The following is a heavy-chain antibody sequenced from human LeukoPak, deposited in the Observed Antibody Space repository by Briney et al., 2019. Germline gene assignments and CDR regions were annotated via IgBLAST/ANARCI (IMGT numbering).Heavy chain of an antibody. V-gene: IGHV3-48*04. J-gene: IGHJ6*04. CDR2: ISSSGSTR. CDR1: GFTFSSYW. D-gene: IGHD3-10*02. CDR3: AELGITMIGGV. Sequence: GGSLRLSCAASGFTFSSYWMSWDRQAPGKGLQWVSYISSSGSTRYYADSVKGRFTISRDNAKNSLYLQMNSLRAEDTAVYYCAELGITMIGGVWGKGTTVTISS.